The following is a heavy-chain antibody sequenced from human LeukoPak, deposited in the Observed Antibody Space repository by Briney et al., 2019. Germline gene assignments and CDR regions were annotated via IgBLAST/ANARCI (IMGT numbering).Heavy chain of an antibody. D-gene: IGHD6-6*01. CDR1: GFTFTNYW. CDR3: ASSSYRSSSS. Sequence: GGSLRLSCAASGFTFTNYWMIWVRQAPGKGLEWVANINEDGSKKYYVGSVEGRFTISRDNAKNSVFLQMNSLRAEDTAMYYCASSSYRSSSSWGQGTLVTVSS. V-gene: IGHV3-7*01. CDR2: INEDGSKK. J-gene: IGHJ5*02.